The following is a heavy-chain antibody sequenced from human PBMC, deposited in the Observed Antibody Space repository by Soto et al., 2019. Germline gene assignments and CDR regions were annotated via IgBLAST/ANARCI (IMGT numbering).Heavy chain of an antibody. D-gene: IGHD3-10*01. CDR3: AREDSGKDTNYYYYGMDV. CDR2: ISYDGSNK. V-gene: IGHV3-30-3*01. Sequence: GGSLRLSCAASGFTFSSYAMHWVRQAPGKGLEWVAVISYDGSNKYYADSVKGRFTISRDNSKNTLYLQMNSLRAEDTTVYYCAREDSGKDTNYYYYGMDVWGQGTTVTVSS. J-gene: IGHJ6*02. CDR1: GFTFSSYA.